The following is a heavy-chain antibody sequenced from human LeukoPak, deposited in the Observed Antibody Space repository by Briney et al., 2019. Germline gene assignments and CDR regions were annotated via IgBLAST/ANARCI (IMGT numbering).Heavy chain of an antibody. Sequence: ASVKVSCKASGGTFSSYAISWVRQAPGQGLEWMGRIIPIFGIANYAQKFQGRVTITADKSTSTAYMELSSLRSEDTAVYYCPRLDSEHAADYNPSYPSFGMDVLVQG. CDR3: PRLDSEHAADYNPSYPSFGMDV. D-gene: IGHD4-11*01. V-gene: IGHV1-69*04. CDR2: IIPIFGIA. CDR1: GGTFSSYA. J-gene: IGHJ6*02.